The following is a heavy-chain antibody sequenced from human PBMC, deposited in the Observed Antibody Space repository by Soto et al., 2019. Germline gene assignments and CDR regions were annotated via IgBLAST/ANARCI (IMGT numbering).Heavy chain of an antibody. Sequence: QVQLVQSGAEVKKPGSSVKVSCKASGGTFSSYAISWVRQAPGQGLEWMGGIIPIFGTANYAQKFQGRVTITADESTSTAYMELSSLRSEDTAVYYCARTTDKYYYGSGDASPFDYWGQGTLVTVSS. CDR2: IIPIFGTA. CDR1: GGTFSSYA. J-gene: IGHJ4*02. V-gene: IGHV1-69*01. D-gene: IGHD3-10*01. CDR3: ARTTDKYYYGSGDASPFDY.